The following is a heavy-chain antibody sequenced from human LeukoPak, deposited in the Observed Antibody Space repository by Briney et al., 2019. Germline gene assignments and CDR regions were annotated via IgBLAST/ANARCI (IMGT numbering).Heavy chain of an antibody. Sequence: GGSLRLSCAASGFTFSSYGMHWVRQAPGRGLEWVAVIWNDGSKSNYPDSVKGRFTISRDDSKNTLFLQMSSLRVEDTAVYYCARFRSGWYMDYWGQGTLVTVSS. CDR2: IWNDGSKS. D-gene: IGHD6-19*01. J-gene: IGHJ4*02. V-gene: IGHV3-33*01. CDR1: GFTFSSYG. CDR3: ARFRSGWYMDY.